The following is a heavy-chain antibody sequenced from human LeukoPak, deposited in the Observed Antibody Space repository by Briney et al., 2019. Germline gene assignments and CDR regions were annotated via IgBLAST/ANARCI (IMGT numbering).Heavy chain of an antibody. CDR3: ASMTFDP. V-gene: IGHV3-7*03. D-gene: IGHD3-16*01. CDR2: IKQDGSEK. CDR1: GFTFGNYW. J-gene: IGHJ5*02. Sequence: GGSLRLSCAASGFTFGNYWMTWVRQAPGKGLEWVANIKQDGSEKYYVDSVKGRFTVSRDNAKNSLYLQINSLRAEDTAVYYCASMTFDPWGQGTLVTVSS.